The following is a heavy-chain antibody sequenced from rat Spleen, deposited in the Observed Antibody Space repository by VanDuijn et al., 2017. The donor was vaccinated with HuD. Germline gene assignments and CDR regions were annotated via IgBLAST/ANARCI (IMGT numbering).Heavy chain of an antibody. Sequence: EVRLVESGGGSVQPGRSLKLSCAGSGFTFRVYGMAWVRQAPTKGLEWVASISTGGGTTYYRDSVKGRFTISRDDAKSTLYLQMDSLRSEDTATYYCTTGIQPRHWGQGVMVTVSS. CDR1: GFTFRVYG. CDR2: ISTGGGTT. CDR3: TTGIQPRH. D-gene: IGHD1-5*01. J-gene: IGHJ2*01. V-gene: IGHV5S13*01.